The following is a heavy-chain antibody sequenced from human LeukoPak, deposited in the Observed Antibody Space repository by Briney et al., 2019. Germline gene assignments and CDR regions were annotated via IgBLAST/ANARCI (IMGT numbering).Heavy chain of an antibody. CDR3: ARGHSTYYSDSSGYYDY. CDR2: IYYSGSN. V-gene: IGHV4-39*07. J-gene: IGHJ4*02. D-gene: IGHD3-22*01. Sequence: SETLSLTCTVPGGSISSSSYYWGWIRQPPGKGLEWIGSIYYSGSNYYKPSLKSRVTISVDTSKNQLSLKLSSVTAADTAVYYCARGHSTYYSDSSGYYDYWGQGTLVTVSS. CDR1: GGSISSSSYY.